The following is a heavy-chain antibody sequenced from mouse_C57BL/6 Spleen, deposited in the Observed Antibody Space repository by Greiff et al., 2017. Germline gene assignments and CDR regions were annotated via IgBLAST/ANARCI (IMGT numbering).Heavy chain of an antibody. CDR3: ARDYCSGFDG. D-gene: IGHD1-1*01. V-gene: IGHV1-61*01. Sequence: QVQLQQPGAELVRPGSSVKLSCKASGYTFTSYWMDWVKQRPGQGLEWIGNIYPSTGETHYNQKFKDKATLTVDKSSSTAYMQLSSLTSEDSAVYYCARDYCSGFDGGGTGTTVT. CDR1: GYTFTSYW. CDR2: IYPSTGET. J-gene: IGHJ1*03.